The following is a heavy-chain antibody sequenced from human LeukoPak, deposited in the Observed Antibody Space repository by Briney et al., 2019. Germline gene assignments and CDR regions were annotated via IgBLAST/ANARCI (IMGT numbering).Heavy chain of an antibody. D-gene: IGHD1-26*01. CDR3: ARVGQPAPLYYYYYMDV. J-gene: IGHJ6*03. Sequence: GGSLRLSCAASGFTFSSYAMHWVRQAPGKGLEWVAVISYDGSNKYYADSVKGRFTISRDNSKNTLYLQMNSLRAEDTAVYYCARVGQPAPLYYYYYMDVWGKGTTVTVSS. CDR2: ISYDGSNK. CDR1: GFTFSSYA. V-gene: IGHV3-30*04.